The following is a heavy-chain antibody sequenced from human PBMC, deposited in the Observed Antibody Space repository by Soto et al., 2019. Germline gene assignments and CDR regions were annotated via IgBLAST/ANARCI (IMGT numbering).Heavy chain of an antibody. V-gene: IGHV3-9*01. CDR3: ARAPTGCTLPGYFDW. J-gene: IGHJ4*02. CDR2: INCNGDYI. Sequence: VQLVESGGDLVQPGRSLRLSCTASGFSFGDFAMHWVRQVPGKGLEWVSGINCNGDYIGHADSVKGRFTVSRDNAKSSLYLQMNSLRPEDTALYYCARAPTGCTLPGYFDWWGRGTLVTVSS. CDR1: GFSFGDFA. D-gene: IGHD2-21*01.